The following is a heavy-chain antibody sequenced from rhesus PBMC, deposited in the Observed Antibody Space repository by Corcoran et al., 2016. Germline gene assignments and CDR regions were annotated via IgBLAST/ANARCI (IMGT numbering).Heavy chain of an antibody. CDR2: ISGSSGSK. D-gene: IGHD5-42*01. V-gene: IGHV4-65*01. CDR1: GDSVNNINW. J-gene: IGHJ4*01. Sequence: QVQLQESGPGLVKPSETLSLTCAVSGDSVNNINWWTWIRQPPGKGLEWLGYISGSSGSKYYNPSRRSRGTISTDTSKNQVSLKLSSVTAADTAVYDCAPGDGRYFDHWGQGVLVTVSS. CDR3: APGDGRYFDH.